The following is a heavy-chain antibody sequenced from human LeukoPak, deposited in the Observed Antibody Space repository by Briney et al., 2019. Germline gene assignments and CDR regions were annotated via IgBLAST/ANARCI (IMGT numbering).Heavy chain of an antibody. Sequence: ASVKVSCKASGYTFTSYDINWVRQATGQGLEWVGWMNPNSSTTGYAQKFQGRVTMTRNTSISTAYMELSSLRSEDTAVYYCARGKRFGELLYGWGQGTLVTASS. D-gene: IGHD3-10*01. CDR2: MNPNSSTT. J-gene: IGHJ4*02. V-gene: IGHV1-8*01. CDR3: ARGKRFGELLYG. CDR1: GYTFTSYD.